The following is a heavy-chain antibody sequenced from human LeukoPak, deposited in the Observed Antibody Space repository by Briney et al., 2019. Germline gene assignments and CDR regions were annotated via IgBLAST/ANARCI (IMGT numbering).Heavy chain of an antibody. CDR3: AREFEAPGFWAFDY. CDR1: GFTFSSYG. V-gene: IGHV3-74*01. D-gene: IGHD3-16*01. Sequence: PGGSLRLSCAASGFTFSSYGMHWVRQAPGKGLAWVARMNSDGSATTYADSVKGRFTIFRDNAKNTLYLQMNSLRAEDTAVYYCAREFEAPGFWAFDYWGQGTLVTASS. CDR2: MNSDGSAT. J-gene: IGHJ4*02.